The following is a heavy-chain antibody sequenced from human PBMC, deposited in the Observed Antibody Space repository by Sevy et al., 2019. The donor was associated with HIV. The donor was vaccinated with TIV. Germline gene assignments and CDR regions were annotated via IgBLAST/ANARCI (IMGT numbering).Heavy chain of an antibody. CDR1: GLNFNDDW. CDR2: IKSVSDGGAT. Sequence: GGSLRLSCAVSGLNFNDDWMNWVRQAPRKGLEWLGRIKSVSDGGATEYSAAVKGRFIISRDDSKNTVSLQMDSLKTDDTAVYYCTTGQSVGITWGQGTQVTVSS. D-gene: IGHD3-10*01. J-gene: IGHJ4*02. CDR3: TTGQSVGIT. V-gene: IGHV3-15*01.